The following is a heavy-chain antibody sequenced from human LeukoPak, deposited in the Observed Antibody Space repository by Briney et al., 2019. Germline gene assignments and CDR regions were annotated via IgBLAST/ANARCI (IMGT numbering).Heavy chain of an antibody. J-gene: IGHJ6*02. D-gene: IGHD4-11*01. Sequence: SETLSLTCTVSGGSISSSSYYWGWIRQPPGKGLEWIGSIYYSGSTNYNPPLKSRVTISVDTSKNQFSLKLSSVTAADTAVYYCATSLTTVSYYYYYGMDVWGQGTTVTVSS. V-gene: IGHV4-39*07. CDR3: ATSLTTVSYYYYYGMDV. CDR2: IYYSGST. CDR1: GGSISSSSYY.